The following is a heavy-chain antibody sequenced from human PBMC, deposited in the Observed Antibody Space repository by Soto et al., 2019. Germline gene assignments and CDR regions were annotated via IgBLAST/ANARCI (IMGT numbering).Heavy chain of an antibody. CDR2: IYYSGRT. V-gene: IGHV4-28*01. J-gene: IGHJ5*02. CDR1: GYPISSSTS. D-gene: IGHD2-21*01. Sequence: SETLSLTCAVSGYPISSSTSWGWIRQPPGKGLEWIGHIYYSGRTYYNPSLKSRVTMSVDTSKNQFSLKLSSVTAVDTAVYYCARKGEEGWFDPWGQGTVGTVSS. CDR3: ARKGEEGWFDP.